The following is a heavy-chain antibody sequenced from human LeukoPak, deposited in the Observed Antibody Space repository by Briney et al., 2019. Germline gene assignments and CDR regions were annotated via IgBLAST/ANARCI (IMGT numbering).Heavy chain of an antibody. Sequence: GGSLRLSCAASGFTFSDYYMSWIRQAPGKGLEWVSFISSSGSTIYYADSVKGRFTISRDNAKNSLYLQMNSLRAEDTAVYYCAKADYGDHFDYWGQGTLVTVSS. CDR2: ISSSGSTI. CDR3: AKADYGDHFDY. D-gene: IGHD4-17*01. J-gene: IGHJ4*02. V-gene: IGHV3-11*01. CDR1: GFTFSDYY.